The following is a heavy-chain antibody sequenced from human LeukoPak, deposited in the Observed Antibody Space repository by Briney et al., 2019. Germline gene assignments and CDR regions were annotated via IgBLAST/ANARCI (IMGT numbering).Heavy chain of an antibody. CDR1: GFTFNNYA. CDR2: ISGSGGST. D-gene: IGHD4-11*01. Sequence: GGSLRLSCAASGFTFNNYAMSWVRQAPGKGLEWVSAISGSGGSTYYADSVKGRFTISRDNSKNTLYLQMNSLRAEDTAVYYCAKDQAYSNYPNGNWGQGTLVTVSS. V-gene: IGHV3-23*01. J-gene: IGHJ4*02. CDR3: AKDQAYSNYPNGN.